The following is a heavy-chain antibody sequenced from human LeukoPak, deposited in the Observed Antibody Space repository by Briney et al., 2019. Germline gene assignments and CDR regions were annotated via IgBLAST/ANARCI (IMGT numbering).Heavy chain of an antibody. Sequence: PGGSLRLSCAASGFTFSSYEMNWVRQAPGKGLEWISYISSSGSTMYYADSVKGRFTISRDNSKNTLYQQMNSLRAEDTAVYYCAREDDSSGYYWYFDLWGRGTLVTVSS. J-gene: IGHJ2*01. CDR2: ISSSGSTM. CDR1: GFTFSSYE. V-gene: IGHV3-48*03. CDR3: AREDDSSGYYWYFDL. D-gene: IGHD3-22*01.